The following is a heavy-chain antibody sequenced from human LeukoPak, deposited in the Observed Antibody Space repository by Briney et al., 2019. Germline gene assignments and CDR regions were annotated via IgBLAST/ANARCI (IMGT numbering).Heavy chain of an antibody. V-gene: IGHV4-39*02. D-gene: IGHD4-23*01. CDR2: IYDSGST. CDR3: ARDRGGGEYYFDY. J-gene: IGHJ4*02. Sequence: SETLSLTCTVSGGSIRSSYYYWGWIRQPPGKGLEWIGSIYDSGSTYYNPSLKSRVTISVDTSKNQFSLKLNSVTAADTAVYYCARDRGGGEYYFDYWGQGTLVTVSS. CDR1: GGSIRSSYYY.